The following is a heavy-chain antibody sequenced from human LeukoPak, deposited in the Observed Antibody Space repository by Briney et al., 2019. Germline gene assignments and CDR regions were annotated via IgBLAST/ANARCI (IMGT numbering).Heavy chain of an antibody. CDR2: INWNGGST. V-gene: IGHV3-20*04. CDR1: GLTFDDYG. Sequence: SGGSLRLSCAASGLTFDDYGMSWVRQAPGKGLGWVSGINWNGGSTGYADSVTGRFTISRDNAKNSLYVQMNSLRAEDTALYYCASGMTMVNYWGQGTLVTVSS. CDR3: ASGMTMVNY. J-gene: IGHJ4*02. D-gene: IGHD3-10*01.